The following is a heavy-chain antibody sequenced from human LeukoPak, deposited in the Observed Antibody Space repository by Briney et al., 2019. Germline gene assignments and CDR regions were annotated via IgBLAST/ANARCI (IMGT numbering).Heavy chain of an antibody. J-gene: IGHJ4*02. D-gene: IGHD7-27*01. CDR1: GFTFSSYG. Sequence: GSLRLSCAASGFTFSSYGMSWVRQAPGKGLEWLGYVYYTGSTEYNPSLRSRVTISLEMSKHQFSLNLTSVTAADTAVYYCASNTGTVFDYWGQGALVTVSS. CDR2: VYYTGST. CDR3: ASNTGTVFDY. V-gene: IGHV4-59*01.